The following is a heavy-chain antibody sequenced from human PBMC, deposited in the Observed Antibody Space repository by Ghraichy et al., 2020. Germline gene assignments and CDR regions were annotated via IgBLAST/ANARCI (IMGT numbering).Heavy chain of an antibody. CDR1: GGSISSYY. V-gene: IGHV4-59*01. Sequence: SETLSLTCTVSGGSISSYYWSWIRQPPGKGLEWIGYIYYSGSTNYNPSLKSRVTISVDTSKNQFSLKLSSVTAADTAVYYCARVEEWFGEDVWGQGTTVTVSS. D-gene: IGHD3-10*01. CDR3: ARVEEWFGEDV. J-gene: IGHJ6*02. CDR2: IYYSGST.